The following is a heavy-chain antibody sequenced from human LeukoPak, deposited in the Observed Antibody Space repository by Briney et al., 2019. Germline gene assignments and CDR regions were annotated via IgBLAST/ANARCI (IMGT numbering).Heavy chain of an antibody. CDR1: GFAFSSYA. D-gene: IGHD2-2*03. CDR3: ARDDGGYCSSRSCYLGWFDP. V-gene: IGHV3-21*01. J-gene: IGHJ5*02. CDR2: ITSTRSYI. Sequence: GGSLRLSCAASGFAFSSYAMNWVRQAPGKGLEWVSSITSTRSYIYYADSVKGRFTISRDNAKNSLYLQMDSLRAEDTAVYYCARDDGGYCSSRSCYLGWFDPWGQGTLVTVSS.